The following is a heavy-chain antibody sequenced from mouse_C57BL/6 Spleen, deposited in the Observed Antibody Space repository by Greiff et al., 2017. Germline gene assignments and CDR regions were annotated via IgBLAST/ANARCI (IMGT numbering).Heavy chain of an antibody. Sequence: EVTLQESGPELVKPGASVKISCTASGYSFTGYYMHWVKQSHGHILDWIGYIYPYNGVSSYTQKFQGKATLTVDKSSSTAYMELRSLTSEDSAVYYCARDSNYYAMGYWGQGTSVTVSS. CDR3: ARDSNYYAMGY. D-gene: IGHD2-5*01. CDR2: IYPYNGVS. J-gene: IGHJ4*01. V-gene: IGHV1-31*01. CDR1: GYSFTGYY.